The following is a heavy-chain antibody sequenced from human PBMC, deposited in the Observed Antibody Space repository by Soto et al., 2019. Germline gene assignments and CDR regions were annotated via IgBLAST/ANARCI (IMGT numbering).Heavy chain of an antibody. V-gene: IGHV1-46*01. J-gene: IGHJ4*02. Sequence: GASVKVSCKASGYTFTSYYMHWVRQAPGQGLEWMGIINPSGGSTSYAQKFQGRVTMTRDTSTSTVYMELSSLRSEDTAVYYCARDPGLGYYDSSGYKRIDYWGQGTLVTVSS. CDR1: GYTFTSYY. D-gene: IGHD3-22*01. CDR2: INPSGGST. CDR3: ARDPGLGYYDSSGYKRIDY.